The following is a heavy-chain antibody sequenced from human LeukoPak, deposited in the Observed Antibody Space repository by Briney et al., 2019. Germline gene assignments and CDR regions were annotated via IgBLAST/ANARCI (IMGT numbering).Heavy chain of an antibody. J-gene: IGHJ4*02. CDR2: ISAYNGNT. D-gene: IGHD2-15*01. CDR3: ARMGYCSGGSCYSDFDY. Sequence: ASVKVSCKASGYTFTSYGISWVRQAPGQGREGMGWISAYNGNTNYAQKLQGRVTMTTDTSTSTAYMELRSLRSDDTAVYYCARMGYCSGGSCYSDFDYWGQGTLVTVSS. CDR1: GYTFTSYG. V-gene: IGHV1-18*01.